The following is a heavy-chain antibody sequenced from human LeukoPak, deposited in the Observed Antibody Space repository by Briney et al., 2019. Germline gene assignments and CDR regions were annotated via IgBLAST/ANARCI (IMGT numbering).Heavy chain of an antibody. CDR2: VKQDESEK. V-gene: IGHV3-7*01. D-gene: IGHD3-22*01. CDR1: GFTFSNYW. Sequence: GGSLRLSCAGSGFTFSNYWMTWVRQAPGQGLEWVANVKQDESEKHYVDSVKGRFTISRDNAKSSLYLRMDSLRVEDTAVYYCARDRDYHDDRTDYYYDAFDIWGQGTTVTVSS. J-gene: IGHJ3*02. CDR3: ARDRDYHDDRTDYYYDAFDI.